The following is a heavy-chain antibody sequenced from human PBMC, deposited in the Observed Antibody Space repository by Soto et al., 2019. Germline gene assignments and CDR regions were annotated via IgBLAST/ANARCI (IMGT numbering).Heavy chain of an antibody. Sequence: GGSLRLSCAASGFTFSSYWMHWVRQAPGKGPVWVSRINSDGSITSYADSVKGQFTISRDNAKNTLDLQMNSLRAEDTAVYYCARTSSSWYVSFDYWGQGTLVAVSS. CDR3: ARTSSSWYVSFDY. D-gene: IGHD6-13*01. V-gene: IGHV3-74*01. CDR1: GFTFSSYW. CDR2: INSDGSIT. J-gene: IGHJ4*02.